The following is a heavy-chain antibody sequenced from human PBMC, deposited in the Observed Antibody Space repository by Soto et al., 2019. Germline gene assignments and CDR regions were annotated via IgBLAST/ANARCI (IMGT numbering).Heavy chain of an antibody. V-gene: IGHV4-34*01. J-gene: IGHJ6*02. CDR1: GSLPVGSLSTYF. D-gene: IGHD3-3*01. Sequence: SETLSLTCGLSGSLPVGSLSTYFWTWIRQPPGKGLEWIGEINHSGSPNYSPSLRGRVTISLDTSKKQFSLNLSSVTAAETAVYFCARARFSQWSQDYYGLDVWGPGTTVTVSS. CDR3: ARARFSQWSQDYYGLDV. CDR2: INHSGSP.